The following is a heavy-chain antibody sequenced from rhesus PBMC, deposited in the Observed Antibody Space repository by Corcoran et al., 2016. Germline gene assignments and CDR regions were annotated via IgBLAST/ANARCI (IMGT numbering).Heavy chain of an antibody. CDR3: ARRSSGWYFDY. CDR2: IYWDDDK. CDR1: GFSISTRGMG. V-gene: IGHV2-174*01. J-gene: IGHJ4*01. Sequence: QVTLKESGPALVKPTQTLTLTCPFSGFSISTRGMGVGGIRQPPGKALEWLALIYWDDDKYYSTSLKSRLTISKDTSKNQVVLTMTNMDPVDTATYYCARRSSGWYFDYWGQGVLVTVSS. D-gene: IGHD6-31*01.